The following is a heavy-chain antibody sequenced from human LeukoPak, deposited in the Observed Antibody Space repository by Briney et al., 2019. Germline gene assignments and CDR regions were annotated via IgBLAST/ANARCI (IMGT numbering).Heavy chain of an antibody. J-gene: IGHJ6*02. Sequence: PSETLSLTCAVSGGSISSSNWWSWVRQPPGKGLEWIGEIYHSGSTNYNPSLKSRVTISVDTSKNQFSLKLSSVTAADTAVYYCAKSPYGDFGLDVWGQGTTVTVSS. CDR3: AKSPYGDFGLDV. D-gene: IGHD4-17*01. V-gene: IGHV4-4*02. CDR1: GGSISSSNW. CDR2: IYHSGST.